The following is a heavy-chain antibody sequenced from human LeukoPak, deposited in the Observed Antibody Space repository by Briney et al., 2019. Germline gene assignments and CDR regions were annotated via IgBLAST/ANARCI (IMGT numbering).Heavy chain of an antibody. Sequence: SETLSLTCTVSGGSISSYYWSWIRQPAGKGLEWTGRIYTSGSTNYNPSLKSRVTMSVDTSKNQFSLKLSSVTAADTAVYYCARDHRLDSSSWYYENWFDPWGQGTLVTVSS. CDR2: IYTSGST. V-gene: IGHV4-4*07. D-gene: IGHD6-13*01. CDR3: ARDHRLDSSSWYYENWFDP. J-gene: IGHJ5*02. CDR1: GGSISSYY.